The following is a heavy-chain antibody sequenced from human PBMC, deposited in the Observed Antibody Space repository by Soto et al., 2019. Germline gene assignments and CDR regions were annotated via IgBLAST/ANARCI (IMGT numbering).Heavy chain of an antibody. CDR2: ISGSGGST. Sequence: PGGSLRLSCAASGFTFSSYAMSWVRQAPGKGLEWVSAISGSGGSTYYADSVKGRFTISRDNSKNTLYLQMNSLRAEDTSVYYCARDFGESAGYYFDYWGQGTLVTVSS. J-gene: IGHJ4*02. V-gene: IGHV3-23*01. CDR1: GFTFSSYA. D-gene: IGHD3-10*01. CDR3: ARDFGESAGYYFDY.